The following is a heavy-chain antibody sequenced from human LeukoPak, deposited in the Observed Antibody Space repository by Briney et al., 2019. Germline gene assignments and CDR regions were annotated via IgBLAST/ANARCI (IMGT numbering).Heavy chain of an antibody. CDR1: GFTFSSYA. D-gene: IGHD2-15*01. CDR2: ISGSGGST. J-gene: IGHJ4*02. CDR3: AKTPAPYCSGGSCYSGFDY. Sequence: GGSLRLSCAASGFTFSSYAMSWVRQAPGKGLEWVSAISGSGGSTYYADSVKGRFTISRDNSKNTLYLQMNSLRAEDTAVYYCAKTPAPYCSGGSCYSGFDYWGQGTLVTVSS. V-gene: IGHV3-23*01.